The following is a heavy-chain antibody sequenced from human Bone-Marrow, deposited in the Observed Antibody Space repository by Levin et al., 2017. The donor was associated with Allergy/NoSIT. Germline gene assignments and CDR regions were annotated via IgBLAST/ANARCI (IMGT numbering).Heavy chain of an antibody. J-gene: IGHJ4*02. D-gene: IGHD2-8*01. CDR3: AKDRKALNGFDY. CDR2: ISGSGGST. V-gene: IGHV3-23*01. Sequence: PGGSLRLSCAASGFTFSSYAMSWVRQAPGKGLEWVSYISGSGGSTDYADSVKGRFTISRDNSKNPLYLQLNSLRGEDTGFYHCAKDRKALNGFDYWGQGTLVTVSS. CDR1: GFTFSSYA.